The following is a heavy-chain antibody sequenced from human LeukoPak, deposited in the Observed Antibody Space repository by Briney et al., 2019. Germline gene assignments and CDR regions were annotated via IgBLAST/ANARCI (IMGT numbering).Heavy chain of an antibody. CDR1: GFTFSSYG. D-gene: IGHD2-2*01. CDR2: IRYDGSNK. Sequence: GGSLRLSCAASGFTFSSYGMHWVRQAPGKGLEWVAFIRYDGSNKYYADSVKGRFTISRDNSKNTLYLQMNSLRAEDTAVYYCAKDYRYCSSTTCPTPFDYWGQGTLVTVSS. J-gene: IGHJ4*02. V-gene: IGHV3-30*02. CDR3: AKDYRYCSSTTCPTPFDY.